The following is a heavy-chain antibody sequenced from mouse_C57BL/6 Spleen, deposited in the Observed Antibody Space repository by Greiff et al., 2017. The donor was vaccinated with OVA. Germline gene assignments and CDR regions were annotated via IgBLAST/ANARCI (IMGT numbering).Heavy chain of an antibody. CDR2: IDPSDSYT. CDR3: ARLEGSSYY. J-gene: IGHJ2*01. CDR1: GYTFTSYW. Sequence: QVQLQQPGAELVKPGASVKLSCKASGYTFTSYWMQWVKQRPGQGLEWIGEIDPSDSYTNYNQKFKGKATLTVDTSSSTAYMQLSSLTSEDSAVYYCARLEGSSYYWGQGTTLTVSS. V-gene: IGHV1-50*01. D-gene: IGHD1-1*01.